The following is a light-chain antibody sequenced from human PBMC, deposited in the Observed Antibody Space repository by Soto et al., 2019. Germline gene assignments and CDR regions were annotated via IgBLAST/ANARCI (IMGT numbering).Light chain of an antibody. V-gene: IGLV2-14*01. Sequence: QSVLTQPASVSGSPGQSITISCTGTSSDVGGYNYVSCYQQHPGKAPKPMIYDVSNRPSGVSNRFSGSKSGNTASLTISGLQAEDEADYYCSSYTSSSTLYIFGPGTKLTVL. J-gene: IGLJ1*01. CDR3: SSYTSSSTLYI. CDR1: SSDVGGYNY. CDR2: DVS.